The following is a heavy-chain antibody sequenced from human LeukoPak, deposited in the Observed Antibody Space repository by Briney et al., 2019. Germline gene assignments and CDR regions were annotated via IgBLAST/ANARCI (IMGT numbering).Heavy chain of an antibody. CDR2: IYSSGST. D-gene: IGHD6-13*01. CDR1: GGSISSYY. V-gene: IGHV4-4*07. J-gene: IGHJ6*03. CDR3: ARCFSNNWFGRYDYYMDV. Sequence: SETLSLTCTVSGGSISSYYWSWIRLPAGKGLEWIGRIYSSGSTNYNPSLKSRVTISVDTSKSQFSLKLSSVIAADTAVYYCARCFSNNWFGRYDYYMDVWGKGTTVTVSS.